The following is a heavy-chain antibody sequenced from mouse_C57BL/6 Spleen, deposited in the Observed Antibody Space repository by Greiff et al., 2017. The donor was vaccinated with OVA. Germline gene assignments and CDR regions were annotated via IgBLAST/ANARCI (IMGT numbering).Heavy chain of an antibody. V-gene: IGHV1-76*01. Sequence: VQLQQSGAELVRPGASVKLSCKASGYTFTDYYINWVKQRPGQGLEWIARIYPGSGNTYYNEKFKGKGTLTAEKSSSTAYMQLSSLTSEDSAVYFCARGIYHGYFDYWGQGTTLTVSS. CDR1: GYTFTDYY. J-gene: IGHJ2*01. CDR3: ARGIYHGYFDY. CDR2: IYPGSGNT. D-gene: IGHD2-1*01.